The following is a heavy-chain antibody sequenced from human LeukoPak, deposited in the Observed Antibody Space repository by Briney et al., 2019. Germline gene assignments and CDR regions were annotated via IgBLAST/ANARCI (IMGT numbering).Heavy chain of an antibody. CDR3: ARDEGYVDY. V-gene: IGHV3-33*01. J-gene: IGHJ4*02. CDR2: IWYDGSNK. CDR1: GFMFSDYG. Sequence: QSGRSLRLSCAASGFMFSDYGMHWVRQAPGKGLEWVAAIWYDGSNKYYADSVKGRFTISRDNSKNTLYLQMNSLRAEDTAVYYCARDEGYVDYWGQGTLVTVSS.